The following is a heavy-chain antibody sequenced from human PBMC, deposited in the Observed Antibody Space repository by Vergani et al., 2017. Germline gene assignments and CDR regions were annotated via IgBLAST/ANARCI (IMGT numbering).Heavy chain of an antibody. D-gene: IGHD3-22*01. Sequence: QVQLVQSGAEVKKPGSSVKVSCKASGGTFSSYAISWVRQAPGQGLEWMGRIIPIFGTANYAQKFQGRVTITADKSTSTAYMELSSLRSEDTAVYYCATYYDSSGYLKYFQHWGQGTLVTVSS. J-gene: IGHJ1*01. CDR2: IIPIFGTA. CDR1: GGTFSSYA. CDR3: ATYYDSSGYLKYFQH. V-gene: IGHV1-69*14.